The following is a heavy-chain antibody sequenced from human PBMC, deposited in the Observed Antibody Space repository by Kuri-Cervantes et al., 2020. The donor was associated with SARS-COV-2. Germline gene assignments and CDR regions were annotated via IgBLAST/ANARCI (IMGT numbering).Heavy chain of an antibody. J-gene: IGHJ4*02. Sequence: GESLKISCAASGFTFSSYSMNWVRQAPGKGLEWVSSISSSSSYIYYADSVKGRFTISRDNAKNSLYLQMNSLRAEDMAVYYCATGSYYVAYDYWGQGTLVTVSS. D-gene: IGHD1-26*01. CDR2: ISSSSSYI. V-gene: IGHV3-21*01. CDR1: GFTFSSYS. CDR3: ATGSYYVAYDY.